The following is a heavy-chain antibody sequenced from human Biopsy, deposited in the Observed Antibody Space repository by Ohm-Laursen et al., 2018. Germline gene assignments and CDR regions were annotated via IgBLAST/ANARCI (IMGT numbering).Heavy chain of an antibody. D-gene: IGHD3-3*01. CDR2: ISPYNGDT. CDR3: ARDRWPHVTLLGLVVFDF. Sequence: ASVKVSCKASGGIFSRYVMSWVRQAPGQGLEWMGWISPYNGDTDYAQKLQGRVTMTTDTSTSTAYMDLRSLRSDDTAVYYCARDRWPHVTLLGLVVFDFWGQGTLVIVSS. V-gene: IGHV1-18*01. J-gene: IGHJ4*02. CDR1: GGIFSRYV.